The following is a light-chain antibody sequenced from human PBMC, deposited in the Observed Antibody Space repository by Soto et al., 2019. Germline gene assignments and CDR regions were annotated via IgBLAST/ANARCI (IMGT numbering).Light chain of an antibody. CDR3: QQYNNWPPT. CDR1: QSVSSN. CDR2: GAS. Sequence: EIVMTQSPATLSVSPGQRATLSCRASQSVSSNLAWYQQKPGQAPRLLIYGASTRATGIPARFSGSGSGTEFTLTISSLQSEDFAVYCCQQYNNWPPTFGQGTKGEIQ. J-gene: IGKJ1*01. V-gene: IGKV3-15*01.